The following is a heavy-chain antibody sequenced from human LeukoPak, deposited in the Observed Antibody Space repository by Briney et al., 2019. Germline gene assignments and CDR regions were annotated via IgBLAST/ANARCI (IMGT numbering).Heavy chain of an antibody. CDR2: IVVGSGNT. CDR3: AASPHYYDSSGTYGY. CDR1: GFTFTSSA. J-gene: IGHJ4*02. D-gene: IGHD3-22*01. Sequence: SVKVSCKASGFTFTSSAMQWVRQARGQRLEWIGWIVVGSGNTNYAQKFQERVTITRDMSTSTAYMELSSLRSEDTAVYYCAASPHYYDSSGTYGYWGQGSLVTVSS. V-gene: IGHV1-58*02.